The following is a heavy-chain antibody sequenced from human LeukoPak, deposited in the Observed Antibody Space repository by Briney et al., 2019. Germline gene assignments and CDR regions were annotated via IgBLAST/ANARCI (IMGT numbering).Heavy chain of an antibody. Sequence: SETLSLTCVVYGGSLSGYYWSWIRQSPGKGLEWIGEINHSGSTTYNPSLKSRVTISVDTSKNQFSLKLSSVTAADTAVYYCARARCSGDSCYTGYYWGQGTLVTVSS. D-gene: IGHD2-15*01. J-gene: IGHJ4*02. V-gene: IGHV4-34*01. CDR1: GGSLSGYY. CDR2: INHSGST. CDR3: ARARCSGDSCYTGYY.